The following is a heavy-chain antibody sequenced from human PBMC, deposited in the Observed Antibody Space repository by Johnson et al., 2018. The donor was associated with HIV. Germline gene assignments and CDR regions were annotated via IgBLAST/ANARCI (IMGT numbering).Heavy chain of an antibody. CDR1: GFTFSSYG. CDR2: IRYDGSNK. J-gene: IGHJ3*02. V-gene: IGHV3-30*02. Sequence: VLLLESGGGVVQPGGSLRLSCAASGFTFSSYGMHWVRQAPGKGLEWVAFIRYDGSNKYYADSVKGRFTISRDNSKNTLYLQMNSLRAEDTAVYYCAKVQGFRRAFDIWGQGTMVTVSS. D-gene: IGHD2-15*01. CDR3: AKVQGFRRAFDI.